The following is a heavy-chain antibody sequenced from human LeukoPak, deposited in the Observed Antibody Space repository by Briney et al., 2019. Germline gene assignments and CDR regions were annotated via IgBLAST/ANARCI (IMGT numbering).Heavy chain of an antibody. D-gene: IGHD3-16*01. CDR2: IYPGDSDT. CDR3: ARHLTMITVPRDAFDI. V-gene: IGHV5-51*01. Sequence: GESLKISCKTSGYSFTSYWIGWVRQMPGQGLEWMGVIYPGDSDTRYSPSFQGQVTISADKSLSTAYLQWSGLKASDTAMYYCARHLTMITVPRDAFDIWGQGTMVTVSS. J-gene: IGHJ3*02. CDR1: GYSFTSYW.